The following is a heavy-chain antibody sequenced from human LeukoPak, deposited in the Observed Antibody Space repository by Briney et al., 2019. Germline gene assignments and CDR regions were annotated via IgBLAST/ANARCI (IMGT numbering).Heavy chain of an antibody. CDR3: ARVGGFKAAAAGDY. D-gene: IGHD6-13*01. V-gene: IGHV4-38-2*02. Sequence: SETLSLTCTVSGYSISSGYYWGWIRQPPGKGLEWIGSIYHSGSTYYNPSLKSRVTISVDTSKNQFSLKLSSVTAADTAVYYCARVGGFKAAAAGDYWGQGTLVTVSS. J-gene: IGHJ4*02. CDR1: GYSISSGYY. CDR2: IYHSGST.